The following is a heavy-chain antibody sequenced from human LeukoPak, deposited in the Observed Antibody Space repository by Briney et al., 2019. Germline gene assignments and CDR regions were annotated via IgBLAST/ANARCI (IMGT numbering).Heavy chain of an antibody. V-gene: IGHV1-2*02. D-gene: IGHD4-17*01. CDR3: ARQTTHYYFYY. Sequence: PPASVKVSCKASGYTFTGYYIHWVRQAPGQGLEWMGWIYPNSGGTSYAQKFQGRVTMTRDTSINTAYMELSRLRSDDTAVYYCARQTTHYYFYYWGQGTLVTVSS. CDR2: IYPNSGGT. CDR1: GYTFTGYY. J-gene: IGHJ4*02.